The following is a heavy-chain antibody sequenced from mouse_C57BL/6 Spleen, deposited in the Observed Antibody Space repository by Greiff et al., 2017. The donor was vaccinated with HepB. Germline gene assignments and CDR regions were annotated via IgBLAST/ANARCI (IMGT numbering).Heavy chain of an antibody. CDR1: GFTFSSYA. CDR3: ARDPPDYYGSSYAMDY. CDR2: ISDGGSYT. D-gene: IGHD1-1*01. Sequence: EVKLEESGGGLVKPGGSLKLSCAASGFTFSSYAMSWVRQTPEKRLEWVATISDGGSYTYYPDNVKGRFTISRDNAKNNLYLQMSHLKSEDTAMYYCARDPPDYYGSSYAMDYWGQGTSVTVSS. J-gene: IGHJ4*01. V-gene: IGHV5-4*01.